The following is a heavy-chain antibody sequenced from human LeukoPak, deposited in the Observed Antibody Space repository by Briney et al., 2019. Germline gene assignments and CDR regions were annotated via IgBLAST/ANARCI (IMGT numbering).Heavy chain of an antibody. J-gene: IGHJ6*04. D-gene: IGHD2-2*01. CDR1: GYTFTSYD. CDR3: AEGLFITGCNPDYYYSVMNV. V-gene: IGHV1-8*01. Sequence: ASVKVSCKASGYTFTSYDINWVRQATGQGLEWMGWMNPNSGNTGYAQKFQGRVTMTRNTSISTAYMELSSLRSDDTAVYYCAEGLFITGCNPDYYYSVMNVWGKGTTVTVSS. CDR2: MNPNSGNT.